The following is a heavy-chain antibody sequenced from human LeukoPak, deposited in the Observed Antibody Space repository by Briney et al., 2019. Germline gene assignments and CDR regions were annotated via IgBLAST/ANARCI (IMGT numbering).Heavy chain of an antibody. CDR1: GGSISSYY. Sequence: SETLSLTCTVPGGSISSYYGSWIRQPPGKGLEWIGYIYTSGSTNYNPSLKSRVTISVDPSKNQFSLKLSSVTAADTAVYFCARGGVTTIAQYDYWGQGILVTVSS. D-gene: IGHD2-21*01. CDR3: ARGGVTTIAQYDY. CDR2: IYTSGST. J-gene: IGHJ4*02. V-gene: IGHV4-4*09.